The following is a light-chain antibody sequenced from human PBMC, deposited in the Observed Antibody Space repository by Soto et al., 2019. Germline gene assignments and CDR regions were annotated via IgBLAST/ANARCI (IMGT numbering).Light chain of an antibody. CDR3: CSYVGSYTFV. CDR2: NFN. CDR1: SSYVGGYNY. J-gene: IGLJ1*01. V-gene: IGLV2-11*01. Sequence: QFVLTQPRSVSGSPGQSVTISCTGTSSYVGGYNYVSWYQQYPGKAPQLLIFNFNRRPSGVPDRFSGSTSGNTPSLTISGLQAEDEADYYCCSYVGSYTFVFETGTKVTVL.